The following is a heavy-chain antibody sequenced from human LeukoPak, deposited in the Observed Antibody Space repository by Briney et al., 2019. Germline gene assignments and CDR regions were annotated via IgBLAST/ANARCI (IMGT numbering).Heavy chain of an antibody. J-gene: IGHJ3*02. CDR1: GGTFSNFF. V-gene: IGHV4-34*01. D-gene: IGHD6-19*01. Sequence: PSETLSLTCGVSGGTFSNFFWNWLRQTPGKGLEWIGQIDHSGSTGYNSSLKSRVTISVDTSKTHFSLNLTSVTAADTAVYYCARGGAVNGFDIWGQGTRVTVSS. CDR3: ARGGAVNGFDI. CDR2: IDHSGST.